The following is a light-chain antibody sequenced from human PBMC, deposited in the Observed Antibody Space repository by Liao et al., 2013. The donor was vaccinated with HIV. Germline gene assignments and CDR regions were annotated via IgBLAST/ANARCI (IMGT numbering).Light chain of an antibody. V-gene: IGLV3-9*01. J-gene: IGLJ2*01. Sequence: SYELTQPPSVSVAPGKTARITCGGNNIGSKTVHWYQQKPGQAPVLVIYQDSKRPSGIPERFSGSNSGNTATLTISGTQAMDEADYYCQAWDSSTAWIGGGTKLTVL. CDR1: NIGSKT. CDR2: QDS. CDR3: QAWDSSTAW.